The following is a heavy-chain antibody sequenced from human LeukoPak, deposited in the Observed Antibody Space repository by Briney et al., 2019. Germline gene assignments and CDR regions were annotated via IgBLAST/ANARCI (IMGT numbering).Heavy chain of an antibody. CDR3: ARDRNYYDSSGYYDY. D-gene: IGHD3-22*01. CDR2: INSNSGGT. CDR1: GYTFTGYY. J-gene: IGHJ4*02. Sequence: ASVKVSCKASGYTFTGYYMHWVRQAPGQGLEWMGWINSNSGGTNYAQKFQGRVTMTRDTSISTAYMELSRLRSDGTAVYYCARDRNYYDSSGYYDYWGQGTLVTVSS. V-gene: IGHV1-2*02.